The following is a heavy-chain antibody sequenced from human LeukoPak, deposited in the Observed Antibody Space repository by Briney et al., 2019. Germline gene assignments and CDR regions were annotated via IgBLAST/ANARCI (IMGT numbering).Heavy chain of an antibody. CDR2: ISGSGGST. J-gene: IGHJ4*02. CDR1: GFTFSSYA. Sequence: GGSLRLSCAASGFTFSSYAMSWVRQAPGKGLEWVSTISGSGGSTYYADSVKGRFTISRDNSKNTLSLQMNSLRAEDTAVYYCARDKLLWFGESYFDYWGQGTLVTVSS. CDR3: ARDKLLWFGESYFDY. D-gene: IGHD3-10*01. V-gene: IGHV3-23*01.